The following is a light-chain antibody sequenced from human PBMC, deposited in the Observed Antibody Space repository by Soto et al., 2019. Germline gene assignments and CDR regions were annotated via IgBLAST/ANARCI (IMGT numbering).Light chain of an antibody. J-gene: IGKJ5*01. CDR2: GAS. Sequence: EVVLTQSPGTLSFSPGERATLSCRAIQSVSSSYLAWYQQKPGQAPRLLIYGASSRATGIPDRFSGSGSGTDFTLTISRLETEDFAVYYGQQYGSSPPITFCQGTRLEIK. CDR1: QSVSSSY. CDR3: QQYGSSPPIT. V-gene: IGKV3-20*01.